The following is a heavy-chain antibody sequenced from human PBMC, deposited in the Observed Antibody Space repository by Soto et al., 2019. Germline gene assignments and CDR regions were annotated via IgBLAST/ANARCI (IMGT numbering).Heavy chain of an antibody. CDR3: AKAGYYDSSGYSYYYYGMDV. J-gene: IGHJ6*02. D-gene: IGHD3-22*01. V-gene: IGHV3-23*01. CDR2: ISGSGGST. CDR1: GFTFSSYA. Sequence: GGSLRLSCAASGFTFSSYAMSWVRQAPGKGLEWVSAISGSGGSTYYADSVKGRFTISRDNSKNTLYLQMNSLRAEDTAVYYCAKAGYYDSSGYSYYYYGMDVWGQGTTVTVSS.